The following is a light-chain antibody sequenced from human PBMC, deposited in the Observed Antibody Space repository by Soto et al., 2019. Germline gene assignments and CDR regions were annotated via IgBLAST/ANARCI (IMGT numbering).Light chain of an antibody. V-gene: IGKV1-33*01. CDR2: DAS. CDR1: QNINNY. J-gene: IGKJ5*01. CDR3: QQYENLPT. Sequence: DIQMTQSPSSLSASLGDRVTITCQASQNINNYLNCYQQKPGRAPKLLIYDASNLEAGVPSRFRGSGSGTDFTFTINRLQPEDIATYYCQQYENLPTFGQGTRLEIK.